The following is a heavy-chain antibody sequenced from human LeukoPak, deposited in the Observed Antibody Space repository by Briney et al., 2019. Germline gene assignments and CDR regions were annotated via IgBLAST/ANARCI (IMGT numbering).Heavy chain of an antibody. V-gene: IGHV4-59*01. CDR1: GGSINTYY. J-gene: IGHJ3*02. CDR2: IYYSGTV. D-gene: IGHD6-19*01. CDR3: AGDSSQWGALDI. Sequence: SETLSLXCTVSGGSINTYYWSWIRQSPGKGLEWIGYIYYSGTVNYNPSLKNRVTISVDRSNTQFFMELTSVTAADTAVYYCAGDSSQWGALDIWGRGTMVIVSS.